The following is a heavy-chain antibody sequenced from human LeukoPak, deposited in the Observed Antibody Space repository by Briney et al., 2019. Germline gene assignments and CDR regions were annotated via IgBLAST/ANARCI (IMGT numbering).Heavy chain of an antibody. D-gene: IGHD3-16*01. CDR1: GGSISSGGYY. J-gene: IGHJ4*02. CDR2: IYYSGST. V-gene: IGHV4-31*03. CDR3: ARLIGGVGYFDY. Sequence: TLSLTCTVSGGSISSGGYYWSWIRQHPGKGLEYIGYIYYSGSTYYNPSLKTRVTISVDTSKHQFSLKLSSVTAADTAVYYCARLIGGVGYFDYWGQGTLVTVSS.